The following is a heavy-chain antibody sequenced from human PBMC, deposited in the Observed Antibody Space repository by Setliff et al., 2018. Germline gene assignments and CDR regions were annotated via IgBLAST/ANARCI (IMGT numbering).Heavy chain of an antibody. CDR2: IDHSGST. V-gene: IGHV4-59*12. D-gene: IGHD2-2*01. Sequence: SETLSLTCTVSGGSLSSFYWSWIRQSPGRGLDWIGYIDHSGSTYYNPSLESRVTISVDTSKNQVSLKLSSMTAADTAVYYCARGRPPLVGDYWGQGTLVTVSS. CDR3: ARGRPPLVGDY. J-gene: IGHJ4*02. CDR1: GGSLSSFY.